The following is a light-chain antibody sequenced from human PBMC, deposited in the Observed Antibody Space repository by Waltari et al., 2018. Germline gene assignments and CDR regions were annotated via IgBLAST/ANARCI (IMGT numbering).Light chain of an antibody. CDR1: QNLGTTY. CDR3: QKYGRTPRP. V-gene: IGKV3-20*01. CDR2: DAS. Sequence: EIVLTQSPGTLSLSPGESASLPCRASQNLGTTYLAWYQQKPGQAPRLLIFDASRRATGIPDRFSGSGSGTDFTLTISRLEPEDFAVYFCQKYGRTPRPFGGGTKVEI. J-gene: IGKJ4*01.